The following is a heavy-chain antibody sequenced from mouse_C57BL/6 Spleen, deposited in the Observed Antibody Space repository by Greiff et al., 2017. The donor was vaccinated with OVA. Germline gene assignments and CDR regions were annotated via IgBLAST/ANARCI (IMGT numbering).Heavy chain of an antibody. Sequence: VQLQQPGAELVKPGASVKMSCKASGYTFTSYWITWVKQRPGQGLEWIGDIYPGSGSTNYNEKFKSKATLTVDTSSSTAYMQLSSLTSEDSAVYYCARSRITTVVGGYWGQGTTLTVSS. CDR1: GYTFTSYW. CDR2: IYPGSGST. V-gene: IGHV1-55*01. CDR3: ARSRITTVVGGY. D-gene: IGHD1-1*01. J-gene: IGHJ2*01.